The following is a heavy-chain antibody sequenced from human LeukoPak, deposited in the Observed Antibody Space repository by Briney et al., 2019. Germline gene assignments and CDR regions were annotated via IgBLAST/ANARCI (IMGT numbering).Heavy chain of an antibody. CDR1: GYAFAFYH. D-gene: IGHD5-18*01. Sequence: ASVKVSCKASGYAFAFYHIHWVRQAPGQGLEWMGIINPSGGGTTYTQKLQGRVTMTRDMSTSTVYMELSSLISEDTAVYYCARDAANRGFSYGLDYWRQGTLVTVSP. CDR2: INPSGGGT. CDR3: ARDAANRGFSYGLDY. J-gene: IGHJ4*02. V-gene: IGHV1-46*04.